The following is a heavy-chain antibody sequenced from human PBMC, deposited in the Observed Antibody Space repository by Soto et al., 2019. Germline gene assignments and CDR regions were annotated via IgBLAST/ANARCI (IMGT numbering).Heavy chain of an antibody. D-gene: IGHD6-13*01. CDR3: ARGGYSSSWYSDNWFDP. V-gene: IGHV4-30-4*01. J-gene: IGHJ5*02. Sequence: NPSETLSLTCTVSGGSISSGDYYWSWIRQPPGKGLEWIGYIYYSGSTYYNPSLKSRVTISVDTSKNQFSLKLSSVTAADTAVYYCARGGYSSSWYSDNWFDPWGQGTLVTVSS. CDR1: GGSISSGDYY. CDR2: IYYSGST.